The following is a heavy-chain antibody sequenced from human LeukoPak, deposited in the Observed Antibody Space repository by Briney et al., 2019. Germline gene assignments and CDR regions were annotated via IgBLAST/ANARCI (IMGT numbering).Heavy chain of an antibody. CDR1: GGSISSSSYY. Sequence: SETLSLTCTVSGGSISSSSYYWSWLRQPPGKGLEWIGYIYYSGSTNYNPSLKSRVTISVHTSKNQFSLKLSSVTAADTAVYYCARLTGYSSESWFDPWGQGTLVTVS. CDR2: IYYSGST. V-gene: IGHV4-61*01. D-gene: IGHD3-9*01. CDR3: ARLTGYSSESWFDP. J-gene: IGHJ5*02.